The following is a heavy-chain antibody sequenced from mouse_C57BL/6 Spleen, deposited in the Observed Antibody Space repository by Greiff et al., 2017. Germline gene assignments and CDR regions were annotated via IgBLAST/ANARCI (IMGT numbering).Heavy chain of an antibody. CDR3: ASPFNWDAMDY. Sequence: VQLVESGPGLVQPSQSLSITCTVSGFSLTSYGVHWVRQSPGKGLEWLGVIWSGGSTDYNAAFISRLSISKDNSKSQVFFKMNSLQADDTAIYYCASPFNWDAMDYWGQGTSVTVSS. V-gene: IGHV2-2*01. J-gene: IGHJ4*01. CDR1: GFSLTSYG. CDR2: IWSGGST. D-gene: IGHD4-1*02.